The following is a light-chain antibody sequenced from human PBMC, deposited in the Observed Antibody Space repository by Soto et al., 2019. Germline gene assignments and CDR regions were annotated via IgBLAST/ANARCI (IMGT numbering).Light chain of an antibody. CDR3: SSYTSSSSYV. J-gene: IGLJ1*01. Sequence: QSVLTQPASVSGSPGQSITISCTGTSSDVGGYNYVSWYQQHPGKAPKLMIYDVSNRPSGVSNRFSGSKSGNTASLTISGLQPEDEADYYCSSYTSSSSYVFGTGTKLTFL. CDR1: SSDVGGYNY. V-gene: IGLV2-14*01. CDR2: DVS.